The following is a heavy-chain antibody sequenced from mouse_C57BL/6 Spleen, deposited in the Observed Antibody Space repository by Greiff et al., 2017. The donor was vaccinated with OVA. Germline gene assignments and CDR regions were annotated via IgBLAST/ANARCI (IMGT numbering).Heavy chain of an antibody. V-gene: IGHV1-52*01. Sequence: QVQLQQPGAELVRPGSSVKLSCKASGYTFTSYWMHWVKQRPIQGLEWIGNIDPSDSETHYNQKFKDKATLTVDKSSSTAYMQLSSLTSEDSAVYYCARLRENAMDYWGQGTSVTVSS. CDR3: ARLRENAMDY. CDR2: IDPSDSET. J-gene: IGHJ4*01. CDR1: GYTFTSYW. D-gene: IGHD1-1*01.